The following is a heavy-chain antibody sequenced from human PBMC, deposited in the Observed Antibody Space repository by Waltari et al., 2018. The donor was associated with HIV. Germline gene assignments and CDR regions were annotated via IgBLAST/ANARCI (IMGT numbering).Heavy chain of an antibody. Sequence: EVQLVESGGGLVKPGGSLRLSCAASGFTFSSYSMNWVRQAPGKGLEWVSSISSSSSYIYYADSVKGRFTISRDNAKNSLYLQMNSLRAEDTAVYYCARDALYCSSTSCYYGMDVWGQGTTVTVSS. V-gene: IGHV3-21*01. D-gene: IGHD2-2*01. CDR2: ISSSSSYI. CDR1: GFTFSSYS. CDR3: ARDALYCSSTSCYYGMDV. J-gene: IGHJ6*02.